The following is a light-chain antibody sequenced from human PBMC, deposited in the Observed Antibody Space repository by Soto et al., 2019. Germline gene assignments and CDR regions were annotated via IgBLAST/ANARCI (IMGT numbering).Light chain of an antibody. Sequence: EKVVTQSPATLSVSAGERASLSCRASQSVSNSLAWYQQKPGQAPRLLIYDASTRATGIPARFSGSASGTEFTLTISSLQSEDSAVYYCQQYNQWPLTFGGGTKVEIK. J-gene: IGKJ4*01. V-gene: IGKV3-15*01. CDR2: DAS. CDR3: QQYNQWPLT. CDR1: QSVSNS.